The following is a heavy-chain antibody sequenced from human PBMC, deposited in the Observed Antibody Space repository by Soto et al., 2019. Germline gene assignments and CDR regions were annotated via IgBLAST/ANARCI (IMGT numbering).Heavy chain of an antibody. D-gene: IGHD3-10*01. CDR1: GFTFSSYA. J-gene: IGHJ6*02. V-gene: IGHV3-23*01. CDR3: ARDGSYYGSGSSVYGMDV. CDR2: ISGSGGST. Sequence: GGSLRLSCAASGFTFSSYAMSWVRQAPGKGLEWVSAISGSGGSTYYADSVKGRFTISRDNSKNTLYLQMNSLRAEDTAVYYCARDGSYYGSGSSVYGMDVWGQGTTVTV.